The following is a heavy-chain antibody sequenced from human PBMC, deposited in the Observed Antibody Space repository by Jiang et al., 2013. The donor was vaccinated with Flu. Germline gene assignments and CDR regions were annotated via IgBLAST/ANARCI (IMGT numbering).Heavy chain of an antibody. Sequence: GLVKPSETLSLTCAVSGGSISSSSYYWGWIRQPPGKGLEWIGTIYYSGSTYYNPSLKSRVTMSVDTSKNQFSLKLSSVTAADTAVYYCATRNWNSAHFDYWGQGTLVTVSS. V-gene: IGHV4-39*07. D-gene: IGHD1-1*01. CDR2: IYYSGST. J-gene: IGHJ4*02. CDR1: GGSISSSSYY. CDR3: ATRNWNSAHFDY.